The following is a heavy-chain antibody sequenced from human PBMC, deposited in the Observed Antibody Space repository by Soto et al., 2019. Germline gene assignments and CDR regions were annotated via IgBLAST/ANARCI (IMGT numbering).Heavy chain of an antibody. Sequence: QVQLQESGPGLVKPSQTLSLTCTVSGGSISRGDYYWSWIRQPPGKGLEWIGYIYDSGSTYYNSSLKRRVNITLDTSKNQFSLKLTSVTAADTAVYYCARDNGVGPWGQGTLVTVSS. CDR2: IYDSGST. V-gene: IGHV4-30-4*01. J-gene: IGHJ5*02. CDR3: ARDNGVGP. CDR1: GGSISRGDYY. D-gene: IGHD2-8*01.